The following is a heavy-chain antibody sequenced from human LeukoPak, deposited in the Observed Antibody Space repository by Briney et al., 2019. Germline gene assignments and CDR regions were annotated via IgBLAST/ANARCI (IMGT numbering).Heavy chain of an antibody. CDR3: ARDPVLRYFDWLSDDAFDI. D-gene: IGHD3-9*01. CDR1: GYTFTSYD. Sequence: ASVKVSCKASGYTFTSYDINWVRQATGQGLEWMGWMNPNSGNTGYAQKFQGRVTMTRNTSISTAYMELSRLRSDDTAVYYCARDPVLRYFDWLSDDAFDIWGQGTMVTVSS. V-gene: IGHV1-8*01. CDR2: MNPNSGNT. J-gene: IGHJ3*02.